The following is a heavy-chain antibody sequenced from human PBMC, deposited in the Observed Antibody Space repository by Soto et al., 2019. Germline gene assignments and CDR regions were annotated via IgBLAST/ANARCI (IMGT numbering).Heavy chain of an antibody. CDR2: INPSGGST. Sequence: QVQLVQSGAEVKKPGASVKVSCKASGYTFTSYYMPWVRQAPGQGLEWMGIINPSGGSTSYAQKFQGRVTMTRDTSTSTVYMELSSLRSEDTAVYYCARDSDSSGYYYGGFDYWGQGTLVTVSS. D-gene: IGHD3-22*01. V-gene: IGHV1-46*01. CDR1: GYTFTSYY. J-gene: IGHJ4*02. CDR3: ARDSDSSGYYYGGFDY.